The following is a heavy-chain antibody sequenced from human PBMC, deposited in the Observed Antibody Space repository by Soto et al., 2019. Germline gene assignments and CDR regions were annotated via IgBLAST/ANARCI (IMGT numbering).Heavy chain of an antibody. CDR1: GGSISDDTYY. D-gene: IGHD6-19*01. CDR3: ARHRGIEVAGTDF. CDR2: IYYSGTS. J-gene: IGHJ4*02. Sequence: SETLSLTCTVSGGSISDDTYYWGWIRQPPGKGLEWIGSIYYSGTSSYNPSLESRVTMSVDTSKKQLSLRLRSVTATDTAVYYCARHRGIEVAGTDFWGQGTLVTVSS. V-gene: IGHV4-39*01.